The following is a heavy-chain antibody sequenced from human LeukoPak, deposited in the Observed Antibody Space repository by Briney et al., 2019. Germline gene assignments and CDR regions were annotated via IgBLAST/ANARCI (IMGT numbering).Heavy chain of an antibody. CDR1: GFTFSSYA. D-gene: IGHD4-17*01. V-gene: IGHV3-23*01. CDR3: AKDIGDSSLGYYYGMDV. Sequence: GGSLRLSCAASGFTFSSYAMSWVRQAPGKGLEWVSAISGSGGSTYYADSVKGRFTISRDNSKNTLYLQMNSLRAEDTAVYYCAKDIGDSSLGYYYGMDVWGQGTTVTVSS. CDR2: ISGSGGST. J-gene: IGHJ6*02.